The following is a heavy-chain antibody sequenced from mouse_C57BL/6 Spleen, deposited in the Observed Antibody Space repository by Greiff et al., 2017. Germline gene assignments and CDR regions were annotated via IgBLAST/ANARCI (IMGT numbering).Heavy chain of an antibody. J-gene: IGHJ3*01. Sequence: VKLQESGAELVKPGASVKISCKASGYAFSSYWMNWVKQRPGQGLEWIGQIYPGDGDTNYNGKFKGKATLTADQSSSTAYMQLSSLTSEDSAVYFCARVYYGSSLAWFAYWGQGTLVTVSA. CDR1: GYAFSSYW. V-gene: IGHV1-80*01. CDR3: ARVYYGSSLAWFAY. D-gene: IGHD1-1*01. CDR2: IYPGDGDT.